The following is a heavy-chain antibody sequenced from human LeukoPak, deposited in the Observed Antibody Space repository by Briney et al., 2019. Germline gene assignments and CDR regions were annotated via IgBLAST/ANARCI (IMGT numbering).Heavy chain of an antibody. Sequence: ASVKVSCKTSGYTFTSYYTHWVRQAPGQGLECMGIINPNGGATSYTQKFQGRVTMTRDTSTSTVYMDLSSLRSEDTAVYYCARVMVAWFGDKAFDYWGQGTLVTVSS. D-gene: IGHD3-10*01. CDR1: GYTFTSYY. CDR3: ARVMVAWFGDKAFDY. V-gene: IGHV1-46*01. CDR2: INPNGGAT. J-gene: IGHJ4*02.